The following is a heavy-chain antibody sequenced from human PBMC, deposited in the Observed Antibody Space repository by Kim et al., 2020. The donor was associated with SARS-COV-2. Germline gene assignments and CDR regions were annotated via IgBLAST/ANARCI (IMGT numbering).Heavy chain of an antibody. CDR1: GDSVSSNSIA. D-gene: IGHD1-26*01. CDR3: ARGYAFDI. J-gene: IGHJ3*02. CDR2: TYYRSKWYN. Sequence: SQTLSLTCAISGDSVSSNSIAWNWIRQSPSRGLEWLGRTYYRSKWYNAYSPSVKGRITISPDTSKNHFSLQLNSVSPEDTSVYYCARGYAFDIWGPGTLV. V-gene: IGHV6-1*01.